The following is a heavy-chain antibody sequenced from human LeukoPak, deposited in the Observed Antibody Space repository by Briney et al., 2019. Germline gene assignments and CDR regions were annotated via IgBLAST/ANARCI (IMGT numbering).Heavy chain of an antibody. CDR3: ARVEGGDYGDYTPYYYGMDV. Sequence: PGGSLRLSCAASGFTFSSYWMSWVRQAPGKGLEWVANIKQDGSEKYYVDSVKGRFTISRDNAKNSLYLQMNSLRAEDTAVYYCARVEGGDYGDYTPYYYGMDVWGQGTTVTVSS. J-gene: IGHJ6*02. CDR1: GFTFSSYW. V-gene: IGHV3-7*01. D-gene: IGHD4-17*01. CDR2: IKQDGSEK.